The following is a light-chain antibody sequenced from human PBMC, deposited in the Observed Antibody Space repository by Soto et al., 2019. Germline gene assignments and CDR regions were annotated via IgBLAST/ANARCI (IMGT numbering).Light chain of an antibody. CDR2: AAS. J-gene: IGKJ2*01. CDR1: QSIRSY. CDR3: QQSYSTPT. Sequence: DIQMTQSPSSLSASVGDRVTITCRASQSIRSYLNWYQQKPGKAPKLLIYAASSLQSGVPSRFSGSGSGTDFTLTISSLQPEDFATDYCQQSYSTPTFGQGTKLEIK. V-gene: IGKV1-39*01.